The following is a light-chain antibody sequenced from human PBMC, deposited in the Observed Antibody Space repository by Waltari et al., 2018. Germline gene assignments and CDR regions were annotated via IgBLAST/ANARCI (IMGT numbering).Light chain of an antibody. CDR2: DVS. J-gene: IGLJ2*01. V-gene: IGLV2-14*03. CDR1: SSDVGGYNY. CDR3: SSYSSSSTLV. Sequence: HSALTQPASVSGSPGQSITISCTGTSSDVGGYNYVSWYQHHPGEAPKLMIYDVSNRPSVVSNRFSGSKSGNTASLIISGLQAEDEADYYCSSYSSSSTLVFGGGTKVTVL.